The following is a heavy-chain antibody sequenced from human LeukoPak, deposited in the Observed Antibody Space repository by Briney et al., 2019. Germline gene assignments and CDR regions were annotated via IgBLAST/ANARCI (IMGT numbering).Heavy chain of an antibody. CDR3: AKDRRPSGFDY. Sequence: PGGSLRLSCAASGFTFSSYAMPWVRQAPGKGLEWVTVISYDGGNKFYADSVRGRFTISRDNSKNTLYLQMSSLRAEDTAVYYCAKDRRPSGFDYWGQGTLVTVSS. V-gene: IGHV3-30*18. CDR1: GFTFSSYA. D-gene: IGHD7-27*01. J-gene: IGHJ4*02. CDR2: ISYDGGNK.